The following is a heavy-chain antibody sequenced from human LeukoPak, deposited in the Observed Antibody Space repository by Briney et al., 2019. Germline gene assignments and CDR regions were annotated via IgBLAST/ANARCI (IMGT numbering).Heavy chain of an antibody. CDR3: ARGTYYYEF. J-gene: IGHJ4*02. D-gene: IGHD3-16*01. CDR2: MNQLGNEK. V-gene: IGHV3-7*04. Sequence: PGGSLRLSCAASGFIFSSYAMSWVRQAPGKGLEWVAYMNQLGNEKKYLDSVKGRFTISRDNAKNSLYLQMNSLRAEDTAVYYCARGTYYYEFWGQGTLVTVSS. CDR1: GFIFSSYA.